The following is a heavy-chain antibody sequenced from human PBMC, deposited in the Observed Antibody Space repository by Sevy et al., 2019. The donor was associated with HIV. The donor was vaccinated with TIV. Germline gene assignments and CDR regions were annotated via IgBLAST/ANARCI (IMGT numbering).Heavy chain of an antibody. D-gene: IGHD3-16*01. V-gene: IGHV3-30*04. CDR1: GFIFSSYA. CDR2: ISYDGSNK. J-gene: IGHJ6*02. Sequence: GGSLRLSCVASGFIFSSYALHWVRQAPGKGLQWVTLISYDGSNKDYADSVKGRFTISRDSSTLYLEMSSLRVDDSAVYYCARDARRQGARLGSSSYYDGMDVWGQGTTVTVSS. CDR3: ARDARRQGARLGSSSYYDGMDV.